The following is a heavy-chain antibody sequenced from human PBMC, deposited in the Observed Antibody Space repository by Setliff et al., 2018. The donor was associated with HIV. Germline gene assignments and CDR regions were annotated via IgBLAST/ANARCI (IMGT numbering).Heavy chain of an antibody. Sequence: PSETLSLTCTVSGYSISSVSYWGWIRQPPGKGLEWIGSIYHSGTTYYNPSLKSRVTTSEDRSKNQVSLKLSSMTAADTAVYYCARGTTLNVVPDAFDIWGQGTMVTVS. J-gene: IGHJ3*02. D-gene: IGHD4-17*01. CDR1: GYSISSVSY. CDR2: IYHSGTT. V-gene: IGHV4-38-2*02. CDR3: ARGTTLNVVPDAFDI.